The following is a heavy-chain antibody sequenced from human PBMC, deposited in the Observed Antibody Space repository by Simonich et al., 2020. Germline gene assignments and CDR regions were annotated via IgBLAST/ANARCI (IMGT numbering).Heavy chain of an antibody. CDR1: GGSFSGYY. D-gene: IGHD1-26*01. CDR2: INHSGST. Sequence: QVQLQQWGAGLLKPSETLSLTCAVYGGSFSGYYWGWIRQPPGKGLVWIGEINHSGSTKYNPSLKSRVTISVDTSKNQFSLKLSSVTAADTAVYYCARLAPGYSGSYPEYFQHWGQGTLVTVSS. CDR3: ARLAPGYSGSYPEYFQH. V-gene: IGHV4-34*01. J-gene: IGHJ1*01.